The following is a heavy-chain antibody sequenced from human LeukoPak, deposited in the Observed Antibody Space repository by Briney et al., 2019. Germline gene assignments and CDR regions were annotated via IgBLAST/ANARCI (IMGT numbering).Heavy chain of an antibody. V-gene: IGHV1-69*13. Sequence: ASVKVSCKASGGTFSSYAISWVRQAPGQGLEWMGGIIPIFGTANYAQKFQGRVTITADESTSTAYMELSSLRSEDTAVYYCAVEGYGGNSWSGFRYYYYYGMDVWGQGITVTVSS. J-gene: IGHJ6*02. CDR1: GGTFSSYA. CDR2: IIPIFGTA. D-gene: IGHD4-23*01. CDR3: AVEGYGGNSWSGFRYYYYYGMDV.